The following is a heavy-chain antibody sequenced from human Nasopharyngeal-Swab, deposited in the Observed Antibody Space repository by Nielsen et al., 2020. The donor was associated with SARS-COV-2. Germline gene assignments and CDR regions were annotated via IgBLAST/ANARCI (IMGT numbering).Heavy chain of an antibody. CDR3: PYGANRYQFDY. Sequence: SETLSLTCTVSGGSVSTHSHYWSWIRQPPGKGLEWIGYIYYSGSTNYNPSLESRVTISVDTSKNQFSLKLSSVTAADTAVYYCPYGANRYQFDYWGQGTLVTVSS. J-gene: IGHJ4*02. CDR1: GGSVSTHSHY. CDR2: IYYSGST. V-gene: IGHV4-61*01. D-gene: IGHD4/OR15-4a*01.